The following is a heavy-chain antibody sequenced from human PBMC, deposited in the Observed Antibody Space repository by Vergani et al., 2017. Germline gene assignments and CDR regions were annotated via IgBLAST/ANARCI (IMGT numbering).Heavy chain of an antibody. V-gene: IGHV2-5*02. CDR3: AHEEPTAASEDFQH. CDR2: IYWDDDK. J-gene: IGHJ1*01. Sequence: QVTLKESGPVLVKPTETLTLTCTVSGFSLSTSGVGVGWIRPPPGKALEWLALIYWDDDKRYSPSRKSRLTITRATSKNQVSLKMTNMAPVDTATYYWAHEEPTAASEDFQHWGQGTLVTVS. D-gene: IGHD2-2*01. CDR1: GFSLSTSGVG.